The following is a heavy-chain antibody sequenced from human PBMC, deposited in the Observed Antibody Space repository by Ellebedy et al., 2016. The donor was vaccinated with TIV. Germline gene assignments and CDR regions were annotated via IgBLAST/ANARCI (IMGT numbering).Heavy chain of an antibody. D-gene: IGHD6-13*01. CDR2: INHSGST. CDR3: ARARGNSWYRRGAFDI. V-gene: IGHV4-34*01. Sequence: SETLSLTXAVYGGSFSGYYWSWIRQPPGKGLEWIGEINHSGSTNYNPSLKSRVTISVDTSKNQFSLKLSSVTAADTAVYYCARARGNSWYRRGAFDIWGQGTMVTVSS. CDR1: GGSFSGYY. J-gene: IGHJ3*02.